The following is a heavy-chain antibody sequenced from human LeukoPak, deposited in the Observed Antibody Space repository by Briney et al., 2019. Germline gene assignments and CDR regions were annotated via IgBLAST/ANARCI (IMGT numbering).Heavy chain of an antibody. CDR2: MWCDGIKS. Sequence: GTSLRLSCATSGFTFRMSGVHWVRQAPGKGLEWVALMWCDGIKSYYADSVKGRFTVSRDTSKDIVYLQMKSLSADDTGIYYCAKDHAGSGRAFEYWGQGTLLTVSS. J-gene: IGHJ4*02. D-gene: IGHD3-10*01. V-gene: IGHV3-33*03. CDR3: AKDHAGSGRAFEY. CDR1: GFTFRMSG.